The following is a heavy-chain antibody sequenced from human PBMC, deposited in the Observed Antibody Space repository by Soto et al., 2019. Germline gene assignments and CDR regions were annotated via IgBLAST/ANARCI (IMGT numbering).Heavy chain of an antibody. V-gene: IGHV4-39*01. CDR1: GGSISGGSYY. D-gene: IGHD2-21*02. CDR2: IYYSGST. Sequence: SETLSLTCTVSGGSISGGSYYWGWIRQPPGKGLEWIGSIYYSGSTYYNPSLKSRVTISVDTSENQFSLKLSSVTAADTAVYYCARLAYCGTDCYALDYWGLGSLVTVSS. J-gene: IGHJ4*02. CDR3: ARLAYCGTDCYALDY.